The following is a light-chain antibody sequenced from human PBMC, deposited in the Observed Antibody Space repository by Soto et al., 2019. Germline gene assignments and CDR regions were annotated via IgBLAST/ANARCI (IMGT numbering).Light chain of an antibody. Sequence: EIVLTQAPATLSLSPGKIATLSCSASQSVNTYLAWYQQNPGQAPRLLIHDASNRATGIPARFSGSGSGTDFTLTISSLEPEDFAVYYCHKRSNWPLNFGGGTKVDIK. CDR2: DAS. V-gene: IGKV3-11*01. J-gene: IGKJ4*01. CDR3: HKRSNWPLN. CDR1: QSVNTY.